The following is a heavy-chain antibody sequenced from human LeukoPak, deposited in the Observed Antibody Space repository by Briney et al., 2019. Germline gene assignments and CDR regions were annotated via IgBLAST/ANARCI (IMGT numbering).Heavy chain of an antibody. CDR3: ARLPQALWFPQRYMDV. J-gene: IGHJ6*03. D-gene: IGHD3-10*01. CDR2: INHSGST. V-gene: IGHV4-4*02. Sequence: SGTLSLTCAVSGGSISSSNWWSWIRQPPGKGLEWIGEINHSGSTNYNPSLKSRVTISVDTSKNQFSLKLSSVTAADTAVYYCARLPQALWFPQRYMDVWGKGTTVTISS. CDR1: GGSISSSNW.